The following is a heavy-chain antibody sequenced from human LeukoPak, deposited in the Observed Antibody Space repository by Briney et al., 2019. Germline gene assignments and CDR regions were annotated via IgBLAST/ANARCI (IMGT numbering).Heavy chain of an antibody. J-gene: IGHJ4*02. CDR2: MNPNSGNT. CDR3: ARGKWWGRAVDY. V-gene: IGHV1-8*02. D-gene: IGHD2-15*01. CDR1: GYTFTGYY. Sequence: ASVKVSCKASGYTFTGYYMHWVRQATGQGLEWMGWMNPNSGNTGYAQKFQGRVTMTRNTSISTAYMELSSLRSEDTAVYYCARGKWWGRAVDYWGQGTLVTVSS.